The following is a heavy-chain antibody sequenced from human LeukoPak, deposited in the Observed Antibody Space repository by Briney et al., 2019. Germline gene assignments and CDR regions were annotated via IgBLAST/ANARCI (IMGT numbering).Heavy chain of an antibody. CDR1: GGSISSYY. Sequence: SETLSLTCTVSGGSISSYYWSWIRQPPGKGLEWIGYVYYSGSTNYNPSLKSRVTISVDTSKNQFSLKLTSVTAADTAVYYCARLPAYCSTTSCSFDSWGQGTLVAVSS. V-gene: IGHV4-59*08. D-gene: IGHD2-2*01. CDR2: VYYSGST. CDR3: ARLPAYCSTTSCSFDS. J-gene: IGHJ4*02.